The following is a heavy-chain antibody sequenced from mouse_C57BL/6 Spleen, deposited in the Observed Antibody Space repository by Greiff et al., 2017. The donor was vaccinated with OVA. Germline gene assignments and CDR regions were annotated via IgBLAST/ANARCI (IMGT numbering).Heavy chain of an antibody. CDR2: IDPGSGST. CDR3: AGGGGYAMAY. V-gene: IGHV1-55*01. CDR1: GYTFTSYW. Sequence: QVQLQQSGAELVRPGASVKLSCKASGYTFTSYWMTWVKQRPGQGLEWIGNIDPGSGSTNYNEKFKGKATLTVDKSSSTASLQLSSLTTEDSAVYYWAGGGGYAMAYWGQGTSVTVSA. J-gene: IGHJ4*01.